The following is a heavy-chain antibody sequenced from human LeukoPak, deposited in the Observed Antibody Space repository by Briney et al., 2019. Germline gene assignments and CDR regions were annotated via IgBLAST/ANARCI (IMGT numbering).Heavy chain of an antibody. CDR3: AKISGLGGYFDY. D-gene: IGHD6-19*01. CDR1: GFTFSSYS. CDR2: IGRGIT. Sequence: PGGSLRLSCAASGFTFSSYSMNWVRQAPGKGLEWVSHIGRGITYADSVKGRFTISRDNAKNSVYLQMNGLRAEDTAVYYCAKISGLGGYFDYWGQGTMVTVSS. J-gene: IGHJ4*03. V-gene: IGHV3-48*04.